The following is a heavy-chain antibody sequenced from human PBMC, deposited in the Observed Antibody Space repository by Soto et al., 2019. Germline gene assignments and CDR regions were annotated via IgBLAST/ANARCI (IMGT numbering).Heavy chain of an antibody. Sequence: GESLKISCKASGYSFSFYWIGWVRQMPGKGLEWMAIMYPDDSDIRYSPSSEAHVTISADKSTSTAFLQRSSLKASDTAMYYCATAYVYDFENSNYYRDAFDIWGQGTLVTVSS. D-gene: IGHD3-22*01. J-gene: IGHJ3*02. CDR3: ATAYVYDFENSNYYRDAFDI. CDR2: MYPDDSDI. V-gene: IGHV5-51*01. CDR1: GYSFSFYW.